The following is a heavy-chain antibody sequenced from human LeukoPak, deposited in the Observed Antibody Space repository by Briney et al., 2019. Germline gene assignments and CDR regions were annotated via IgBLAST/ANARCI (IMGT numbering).Heavy chain of an antibody. CDR2: IGTAGDT. V-gene: IGHV3-13*04. D-gene: IGHD3-9*01. CDR3: ARGSSYDILSRYYGLDV. CDR1: GFTFRNYD. J-gene: IGHJ6*02. Sequence: PGGFLRLSCVASGFTFRNYDMFWVRQPTGKGLEWVSTIGTAGDTNYADSVKGRFTISRENAKNSLYLQMNSLRAGDTAVYYCARGSSYDILSRYYGLDVWGQGTTVTVSS.